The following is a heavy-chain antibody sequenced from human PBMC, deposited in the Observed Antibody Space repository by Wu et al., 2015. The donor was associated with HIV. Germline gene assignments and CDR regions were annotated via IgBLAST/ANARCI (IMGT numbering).Heavy chain of an antibody. J-gene: IGHJ4*02. CDR1: GYTFTNYD. D-gene: IGHD6-19*01. Sequence: QVQLVQSGAEVKKPGASVKVSCKASGYTFTNYDINWVRQATGQGLEWMGWVNPNSGNTDYAQKFKGRLTMTRTTSTNTAYMELSGLRSGDTAVYYCATDFDYISGFVYWGQGTLVTVSS. V-gene: IGHV1-8*01. CDR3: ATDFDYISGFVY. CDR2: VNPNSGNT.